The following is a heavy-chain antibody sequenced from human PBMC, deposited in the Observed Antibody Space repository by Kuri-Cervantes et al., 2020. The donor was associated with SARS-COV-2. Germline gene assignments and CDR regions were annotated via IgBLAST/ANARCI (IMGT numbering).Heavy chain of an antibody. CDR2: ISYDGNNK. Sequence: LSLTCAASGFKFSRTDMHWVRQAPGEGLEWVAFISYDGNNKKCIASGKGRFTISRDNSQNKLYLQMRSLRPEDTAMYYCAKDGAGAHDFWGQGTLVTVSS. CDR3: AKDGAGAHDF. J-gene: IGHJ4*02. D-gene: IGHD4/OR15-4a*01. V-gene: IGHV3-30*18. CDR1: GFKFSRTD.